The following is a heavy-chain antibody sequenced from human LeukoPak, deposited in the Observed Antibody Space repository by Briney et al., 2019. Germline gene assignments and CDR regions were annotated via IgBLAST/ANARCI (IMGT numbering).Heavy chain of an antibody. Sequence: GGSLRLSCAASGLTFSDYWMSWVRQTPGKGLEWVANIKGDGSEKYYVDSVKGRFTISRDNGKNSLYLQMNSLRAEDTAVYYCARDRRGVSVIWGQGTLVTVSS. CDR1: GLTFSDYW. D-gene: IGHD3-10*01. CDR3: ARDRRGVSVI. V-gene: IGHV3-7*01. CDR2: IKGDGSEK. J-gene: IGHJ4*02.